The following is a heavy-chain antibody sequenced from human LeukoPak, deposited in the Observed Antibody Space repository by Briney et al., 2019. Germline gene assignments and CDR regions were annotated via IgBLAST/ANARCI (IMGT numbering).Heavy chain of an antibody. Sequence: GGSLRLSXVASGFSFSRYWMSWVRQTPGKGLEWVANIKQDGSEKHYVDSVKGRFTISRDNAKNSLYLQMNSLRAEETAMYYCVRDADLGATIIGAFDIWGLGTMVTVSS. V-gene: IGHV3-7*01. CDR1: GFSFSRYW. CDR3: VRDADLGATIIGAFDI. J-gene: IGHJ3*02. D-gene: IGHD5-24*01. CDR2: IKQDGSEK.